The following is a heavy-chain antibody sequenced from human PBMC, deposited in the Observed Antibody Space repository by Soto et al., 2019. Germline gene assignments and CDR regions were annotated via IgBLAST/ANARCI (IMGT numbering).Heavy chain of an antibody. CDR1: GGIFSSYA. D-gene: IGHD6-13*01. Sequence: GASVKVSCKASGGIFSSYAISWVRQAPGQGLEWMGGIIPIFGTANYAQKFQGRVTITADESTSTAYMELSSLRSEDTAVYYCARKNIAAAGTLYWFDPWGQGTLVTVSS. CDR3: ARKNIAAAGTLYWFDP. J-gene: IGHJ5*02. CDR2: IIPIFGTA. V-gene: IGHV1-69*13.